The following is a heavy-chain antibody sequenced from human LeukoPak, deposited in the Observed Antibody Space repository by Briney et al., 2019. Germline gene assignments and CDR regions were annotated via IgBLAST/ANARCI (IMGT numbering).Heavy chain of an antibody. J-gene: IGHJ4*02. V-gene: IGHV3-11*01. CDR1: GFTFSDQY. CDR3: VRSARRGDF. CDR2: ISGSGSDI. D-gene: IGHD6-6*01. Sequence: GGSLRLSCAVSGFTFSDQYMSWIRQAPGKGLEYLSYISGSGSDISYADSVKGRFTISRDNAKNSLYLQMNSLRVEDTAMYYCVRSARRGDFWGQGTLVTVSS.